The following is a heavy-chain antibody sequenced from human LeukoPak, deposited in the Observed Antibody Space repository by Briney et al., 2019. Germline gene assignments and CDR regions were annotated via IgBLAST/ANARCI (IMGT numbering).Heavy chain of an antibody. J-gene: IGHJ4*02. CDR2: IKQDGSEK. CDR1: GFTFSSYW. D-gene: IGHD3-22*01. V-gene: IGHV3-7*01. Sequence: GGSLRLSCAASGFTFSSYWMSWVRQAPGKGLEWVANIKQDGSEKYYVDSVKGRFTISRDNAKNSLYLQMNSLRAEDTAVYYCARVGYDGSGIYYDYWGQGTLVTVSS. CDR3: ARVGYDGSGIYYDY.